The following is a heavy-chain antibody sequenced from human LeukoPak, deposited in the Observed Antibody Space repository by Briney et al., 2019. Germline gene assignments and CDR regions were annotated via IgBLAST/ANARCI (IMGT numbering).Heavy chain of an antibody. Sequence: GGSLRLSCAASGFTFSSYGMHWVRQAPGKGLEWVAVISYDGSNKYYADSVKGRFTISRDNSKNTLYLQMSSLRAEDTAVYYCAKDLVVTPNYDFWSGYPGDGMDVWGQGTTVTVSS. J-gene: IGHJ6*02. CDR3: AKDLVVTPNYDFWSGYPGDGMDV. V-gene: IGHV3-30*18. CDR2: ISYDGSNK. D-gene: IGHD3-3*01. CDR1: GFTFSSYG.